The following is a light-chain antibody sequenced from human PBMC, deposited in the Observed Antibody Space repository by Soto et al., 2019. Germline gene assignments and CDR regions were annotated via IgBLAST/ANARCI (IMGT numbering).Light chain of an antibody. V-gene: IGKV3-15*01. CDR2: GAS. Sequence: EIVMTQSPATLSVSPGERVTLSCRASQSIRRNLGWYQQRPGQAPRLLIYGASTRATGIPPRFSGSGSGTEFTLTISSLQSEDIAIYYCQQYNSWTSITFGQGTRLEIK. J-gene: IGKJ5*01. CDR1: QSIRRN. CDR3: QQYNSWTSIT.